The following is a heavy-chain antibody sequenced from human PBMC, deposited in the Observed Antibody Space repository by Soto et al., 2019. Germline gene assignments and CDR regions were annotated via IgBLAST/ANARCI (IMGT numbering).Heavy chain of an antibody. D-gene: IGHD3-22*01. CDR2: IWYDGSNK. CDR1: GFTFTTYG. J-gene: IGHJ4*02. V-gene: IGHV3-33*01. CDR3: ARDGSMILTE. Sequence: QVELVEWGGGVVQPGRSLRISCAASGFTFTTYGMHWVRQAPGKGLEWVAHIWYDGSNKYYADSVKGRFTISRDSSKGTVFLQMNSLRAEDTAVYYCARDGSMILTEWGQGTLVTVSS.